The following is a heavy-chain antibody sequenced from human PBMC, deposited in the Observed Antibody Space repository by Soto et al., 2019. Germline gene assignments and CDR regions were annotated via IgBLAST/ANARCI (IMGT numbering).Heavy chain of an antibody. D-gene: IGHD3-16*01. J-gene: IGHJ4*02. CDR3: AREGGVYYFDY. CDR2: ISSNGGST. CDR1: GFTFSSYA. Sequence: EVQLVESGGGLVQPGGSLRLSCAASGFTFSSYAMHWVRQAPGKGLEYVSAISSNGGSTYYANSVKGRFTISRDNSKNTLHLQMGSLRAEDMAVYYCAREGGVYYFDYWGQGTLVTVSS. V-gene: IGHV3-64*01.